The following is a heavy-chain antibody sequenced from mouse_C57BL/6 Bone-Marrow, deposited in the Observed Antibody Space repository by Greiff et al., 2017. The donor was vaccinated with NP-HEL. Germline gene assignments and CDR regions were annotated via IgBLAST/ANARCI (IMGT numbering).Heavy chain of an antibody. CDR2: ISNGGGST. J-gene: IGHJ3*01. Sequence: EVMLVESGGGLVQPGGSLKLSCAASGFTFSDYYMYWVRQTPEKRLEWVAYISNGGGSTYYPDTVKGRFTISRDNAKNTLYLQMSRLKSEDTAMYYCARQGSSPFAYWGQGTLVTVSA. D-gene: IGHD1-1*01. CDR3: ARQGSSPFAY. CDR1: GFTFSDYY. V-gene: IGHV5-12*01.